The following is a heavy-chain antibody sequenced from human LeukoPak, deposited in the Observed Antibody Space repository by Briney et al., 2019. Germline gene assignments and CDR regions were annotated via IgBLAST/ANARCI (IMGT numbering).Heavy chain of an antibody. CDR1: GGSISSYY. CDR2: IYYSGST. CDR3: ARGLGYCSSTSCYPNWFDP. V-gene: IGHV4-59*01. D-gene: IGHD2-2*01. Sequence: SETLSLTCTVSGGSISSYYWSWIRQPPGKGLEWIGYIYYSGSTNYNPSLKSRVTVSVDTSKNQFSLKLSSVTAADTAMYYCARGLGYCSSTSCYPNWFDPWGQGTLVTVSS. J-gene: IGHJ5*02.